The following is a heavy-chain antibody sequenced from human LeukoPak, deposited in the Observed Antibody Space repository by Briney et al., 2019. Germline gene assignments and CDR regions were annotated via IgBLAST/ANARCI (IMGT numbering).Heavy chain of an antibody. CDR1: GFTFSNYS. CDR2: ISSGSSYI. D-gene: IGHD1-26*01. Sequence: GRSLRLSCSASGFTFSNYSMDWVRQAPGKGLEWVSSISSGSSYIYYADSVKGRFTISRDDASNSLFLQMSSLRAEDTAVYYCARGDVSGGSYSLYWGQGTLVTVSS. CDR3: ARGDVSGGSYSLY. V-gene: IGHV3-21*01. J-gene: IGHJ4*02.